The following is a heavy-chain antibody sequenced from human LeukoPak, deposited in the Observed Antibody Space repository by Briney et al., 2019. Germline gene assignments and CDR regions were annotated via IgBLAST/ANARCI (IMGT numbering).Heavy chain of an antibody. CDR1: GFTFSSYG. V-gene: IGHV3-30*02. CDR3: AKDLPQYSSSWPNWFDP. J-gene: IGHJ5*02. CDR2: IRYDGSNK. D-gene: IGHD6-13*01. Sequence: GGSLRLSCAASGFTFSSYGMDWVRQAPGKGLEWVAFIRYDGSNKYYADSVKGRFTISRDNSKNTLYLQMNSLRAEDTAVYYCAKDLPQYSSSWPNWFDPWGQGTLVTVSS.